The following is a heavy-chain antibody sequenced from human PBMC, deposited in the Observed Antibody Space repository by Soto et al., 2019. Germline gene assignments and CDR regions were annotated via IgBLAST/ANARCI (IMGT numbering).Heavy chain of an antibody. Sequence: QVQLVQSGAEVKKPGSSVKVSCKASGGTFSSYAISWVRQAPGQGPEWIGGIIPIFGTANYAQKYKGRVTITADESTSTAYMELSSLRSEDTAVYYCARSPDSSSFHYFDYWGQGTLVTVSS. CDR2: IIPIFGTA. CDR1: GGTFSSYA. V-gene: IGHV1-69*01. J-gene: IGHJ4*02. D-gene: IGHD6-13*01. CDR3: ARSPDSSSFHYFDY.